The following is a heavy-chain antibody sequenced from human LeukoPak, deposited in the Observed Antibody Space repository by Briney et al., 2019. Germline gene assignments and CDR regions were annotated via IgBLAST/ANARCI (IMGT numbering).Heavy chain of an antibody. CDR2: INQSGTT. Sequence: KLSETLSLTCAVYDESFSGHFWSWIRQPPGKGLEWIGEINQSGTTNYNPSLMSRVTLSVDTSKNQFSLKLSSVTAADTAVYYCTRGRYGGSYSAFDIWGQGTVVTVSS. CDR3: TRGRYGGSYSAFDI. J-gene: IGHJ3*02. CDR1: DESFSGHF. D-gene: IGHD1-26*01. V-gene: IGHV4-34*01.